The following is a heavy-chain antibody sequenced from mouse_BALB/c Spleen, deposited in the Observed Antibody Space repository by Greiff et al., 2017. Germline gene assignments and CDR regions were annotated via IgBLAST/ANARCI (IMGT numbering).Heavy chain of an antibody. D-gene: IGHD2-14*01. CDR3: ARNQGVRPWFAY. CDR2: IWSGGST. CDR1: GFSLTSYG. V-gene: IGHV2-2*02. J-gene: IGHJ3*01. Sequence: QVHVKQSGPGLVQPSQSLSITCTVSGFSLTSYGVHWVRQSPGKGLEWLGVIWSGGSTDYNAAFISRLSISKDNSKSQVFFKMNSLQANDTAIYYCARNQGVRPWFAYWGQGTLVTVSA.